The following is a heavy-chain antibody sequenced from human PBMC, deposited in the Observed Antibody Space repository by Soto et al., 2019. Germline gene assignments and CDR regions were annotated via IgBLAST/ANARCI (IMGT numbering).Heavy chain of an antibody. CDR1: GGSFIGYY. CDR3: ARGSHLAITMVRGVREARFDY. V-gene: IGHV4-34*01. Sequence: SETLSLTFAVYGGSFIGYYWSSIRQPPGKGLEWIGEINHSGSTNYNPSLKSRVTISVDTSKNQFSLKLSSVTAADTAVYYCARGSHLAITMVRGVREARFDYWGQG. D-gene: IGHD3-10*01. CDR2: INHSGST. J-gene: IGHJ4*02.